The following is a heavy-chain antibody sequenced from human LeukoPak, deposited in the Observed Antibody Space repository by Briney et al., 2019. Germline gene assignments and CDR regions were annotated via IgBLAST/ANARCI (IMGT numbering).Heavy chain of an antibody. Sequence: SETLSLTCTVSGGSVSSGSYYWSWIRQPPGKGLEWIGYIYDSGSTNYNPSLKSRVTISVDTSKNQFSLKLSSVTAADTAVYYCARLRLWTTHWGQGTLVTVSS. D-gene: IGHD5-18*01. CDR3: ARLRLWTTH. V-gene: IGHV4-61*01. CDR1: GGSVSSGSYY. J-gene: IGHJ4*02. CDR2: IYDSGST.